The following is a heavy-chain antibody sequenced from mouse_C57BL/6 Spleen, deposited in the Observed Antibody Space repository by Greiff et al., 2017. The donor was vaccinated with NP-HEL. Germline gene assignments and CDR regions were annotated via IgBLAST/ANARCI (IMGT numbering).Heavy chain of an antibody. CDR2: IYPGSGST. J-gene: IGHJ4*01. CDR3: ARSATTVVATKYAMDY. D-gene: IGHD1-1*01. V-gene: IGHV1-55*01. Sequence: QVQLQQPGAELVKPGASVQMSCKASGYTFTSYWITWVKQRPGQGLEWIGDIYPGSGSTNYNEKFKSKATLTVDTSSSTAYMQLSSLTSEDSAVYYCARSATTVVATKYAMDYWGQGTSVTVSS. CDR1: GYTFTSYW.